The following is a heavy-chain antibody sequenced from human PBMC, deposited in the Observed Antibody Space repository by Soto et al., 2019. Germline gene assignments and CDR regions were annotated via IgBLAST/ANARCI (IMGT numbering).Heavy chain of an antibody. D-gene: IGHD3-22*01. J-gene: IGHJ4*02. CDR2: IYPGDSDT. CDR3: AREAYYDSSGYYGPIDY. CDR1: GYSFTSYW. Sequence: PGESLKISCKGSGYSFTSYWIGWVRQMSGKGLEWMGIIYPGDSDTRYSPSFQGQVTISADKSISTAYLQWSSLKASDTAMYYCAREAYYDSSGYYGPIDYWGQGTLVTVSS. V-gene: IGHV5-51*01.